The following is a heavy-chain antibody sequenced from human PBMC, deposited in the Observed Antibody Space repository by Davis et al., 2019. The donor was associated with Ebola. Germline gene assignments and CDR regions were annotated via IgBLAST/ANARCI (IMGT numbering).Heavy chain of an antibody. J-gene: IGHJ4*02. CDR2: IIPLLGTT. V-gene: IGHV1-69*13. Sequence: SVKVSCKASKGIFSSYGFTWVRQAPGQGLEWVGGIIPLLGTTHHAQNLQGRANITADESTGTVYMQLTSLRSEDTAVYYCATISPTFDYWGQGTLITVSS. CDR1: KGIFSSYG. D-gene: IGHD1/OR15-1a*01. CDR3: ATISPTFDY.